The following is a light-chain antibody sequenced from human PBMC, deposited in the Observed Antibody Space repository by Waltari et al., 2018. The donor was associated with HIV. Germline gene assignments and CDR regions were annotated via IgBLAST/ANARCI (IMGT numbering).Light chain of an antibody. J-gene: IGLJ2*01. V-gene: IGLV2-23*01. Sequence: QSALTQPASVSGSPGQSITISCTGTSRAVGNYNLCYWYQQHPGKAPKLIIYEAIKRPSGVSDRISGSKSASTASLTISGLQADDEADYFCSSYGGSSIWLFGGGTKLTVL. CDR1: SRAVGNYNL. CDR2: EAI. CDR3: SSYGGSSIWL.